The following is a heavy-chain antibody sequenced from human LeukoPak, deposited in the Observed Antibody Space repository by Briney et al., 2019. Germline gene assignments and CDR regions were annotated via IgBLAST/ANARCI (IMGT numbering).Heavy chain of an antibody. Sequence: PSETLSLTCAVYGGSYSGYYWSWIRQTPGKGLEWVGEISHSGSTNYNASLKSRVTISVDTSKNQFSLMLTSVTAADTAVYYCARRNNYDSSGYLDYFDYWGQGTLVTVSS. CDR2: ISHSGST. CDR1: GGSYSGYY. J-gene: IGHJ4*02. D-gene: IGHD3-22*01. V-gene: IGHV4-34*01. CDR3: ARRNNYDSSGYLDYFDY.